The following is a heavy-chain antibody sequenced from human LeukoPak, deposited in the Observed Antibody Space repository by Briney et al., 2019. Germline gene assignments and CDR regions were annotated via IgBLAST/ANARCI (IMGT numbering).Heavy chain of an antibody. J-gene: IGHJ6*02. V-gene: IGHV3-9*01. CDR1: GFTFDDYA. D-gene: IGHD3-10*01. CDR2: ISWNSGSI. Sequence: GRSLRLSCAASGFTFDDYAMHWVRQAPGKGLELVSGISWNSGSIGYADSVKGRFTISRDNAKNSLYLQMNSLRAEDTALYYCAKVYGSGSYGYYYGMDVWGQGTTVTVSS. CDR3: AKVYGSGSYGYYYGMDV.